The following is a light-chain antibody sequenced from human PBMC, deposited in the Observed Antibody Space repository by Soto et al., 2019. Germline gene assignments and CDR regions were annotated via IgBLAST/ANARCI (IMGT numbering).Light chain of an antibody. CDR1: QSVNIY. CDR2: DAS. CDR3: QQRSNWRVT. J-gene: IGKJ4*01. V-gene: IGKV3-11*01. Sequence: ELVLTQSPSPLSWSPGESPTLSWQASQSVNIYLAWYQQKHGQAPRLLIYDASNRATGIPARFSGSGYGTDVNLTISSLETEDIAVYYCQQRSNWRVTFGGGTKVDIK.